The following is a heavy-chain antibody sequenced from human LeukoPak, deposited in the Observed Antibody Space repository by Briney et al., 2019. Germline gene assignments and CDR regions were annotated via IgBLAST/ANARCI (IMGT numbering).Heavy chain of an antibody. D-gene: IGHD3-22*01. CDR3: ARGTPYYYDSSGYSVYYFDY. V-gene: IGHV1-2*02. CDR2: LNPNSGGT. CDR1: GYTFTGYY. Sequence: ASVKVSCKASGYTFTGYYMHWVRQAPGQGLEWMGWLNPNSGGTNYAQKFQGRVTMTRDTSISTAYMELSRLRSDDTAVYYCARGTPYYYDSSGYSVYYFDYWGQGTLVTVSS. J-gene: IGHJ4*02.